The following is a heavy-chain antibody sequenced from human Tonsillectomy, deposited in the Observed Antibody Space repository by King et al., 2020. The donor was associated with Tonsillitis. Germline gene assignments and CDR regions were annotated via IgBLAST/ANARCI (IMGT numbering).Heavy chain of an antibody. V-gene: IGHV4-59*08. J-gene: IGHJ2*01. CDR2: IYYSGST. CDR1: GDSITNYY. Sequence: QLQESGPGLVKPSETLSLTCTVSGDSITNYYRSWIRQPPGKGLEWIGCIYYSGSTNYNPSLKSRVTMSVDTSKNQFSLKLSSVTAADTAVYYCARHLNPYWYFDLWGRGTLVTVSS. CDR3: ARHLNPYWYFDL.